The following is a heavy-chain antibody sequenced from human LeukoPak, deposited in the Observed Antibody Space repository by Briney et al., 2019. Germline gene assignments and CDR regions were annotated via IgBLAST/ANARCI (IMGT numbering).Heavy chain of an antibody. J-gene: IGHJ4*02. Sequence: PSETLSLTCTVSGGSISSSSYYWGWIRQPPGKGLEWIGSIYYSGSTYYNPSLKSRVTISVDTSKNQSSLKLSSVTAADTAVYYCARNHYYGSGRLPPYFDYWGQGTLVTVSS. CDR1: GGSISSSSYY. CDR2: IYYSGST. V-gene: IGHV4-39*01. CDR3: ARNHYYGSGRLPPYFDY. D-gene: IGHD3-10*01.